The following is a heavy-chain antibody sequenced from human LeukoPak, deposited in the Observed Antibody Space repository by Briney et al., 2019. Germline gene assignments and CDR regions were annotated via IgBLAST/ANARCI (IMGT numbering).Heavy chain of an antibody. Sequence: SETLSLTCAVSGGSISSSHWWSWVRQPPGQGLGWIGEIYHSGSTNYNPSLKSRVTISVDKSKNQFSLKMTSVTAADTAVYFCARKTYTSGLFDYWGQGTQVTVSS. D-gene: IGHD5-18*01. CDR1: GGSISSSHW. CDR2: IYHSGST. V-gene: IGHV4-4*02. J-gene: IGHJ4*02. CDR3: ARKTYTSGLFDY.